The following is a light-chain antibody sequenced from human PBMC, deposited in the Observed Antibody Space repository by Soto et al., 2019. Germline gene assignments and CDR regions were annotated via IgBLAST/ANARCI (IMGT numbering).Light chain of an antibody. V-gene: IGLV2-18*02. Sequence: QSALTQPPSVSGSPGQSVTISCTGTSSDVGSYNSVSWYQQPPGTVPKLMIYEVTNRPSGVPDRFSGSKSGNTASLTISGSQAEAVADYYCSSYTTSNTYVFGSGTKVTVL. J-gene: IGLJ1*01. CDR3: SSYTTSNTYV. CDR2: EVT. CDR1: SSDVGSYNS.